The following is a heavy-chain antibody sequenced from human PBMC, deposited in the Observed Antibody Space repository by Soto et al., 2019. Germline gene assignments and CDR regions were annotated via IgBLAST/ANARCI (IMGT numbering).Heavy chain of an antibody. V-gene: IGHV4-4*02. D-gene: IGHD1-26*01. Sequence: QVQLQESGPGLVKPSGTLSLTCTVSGGSMSSSNWWNWVRQSPGKGLEWIGEAHHSGRTNYNPALKRRCTTSVAKSTNHSSLKLSPVPGADTAVYYCARSEATGLDYWGQATLVTVSS. CDR1: GGSMSSSNW. J-gene: IGHJ4*02. CDR2: AHHSGRT. CDR3: ARSEATGLDY.